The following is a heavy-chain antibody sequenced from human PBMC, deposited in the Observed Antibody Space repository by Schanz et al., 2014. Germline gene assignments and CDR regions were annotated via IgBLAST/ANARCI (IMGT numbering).Heavy chain of an antibody. CDR1: GFTFSTYA. CDR3: AKSDAFDI. CDR2: INGDGSRT. V-gene: IGHV3-74*02. Sequence: DVQLLESGGGLVQPGGSLRLSCAASGFTFSTYAMAWVRQAPGKGLEWVSRINGDGSRTAYADSVKGRFTISRDNAKNTLYLQMNSLRAEDTAVYYCAKSDAFDIWGQGTMVTVSS. J-gene: IGHJ3*02.